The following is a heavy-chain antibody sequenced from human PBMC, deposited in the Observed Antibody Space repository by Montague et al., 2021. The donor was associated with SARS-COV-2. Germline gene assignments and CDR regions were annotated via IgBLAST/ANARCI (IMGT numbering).Heavy chain of an antibody. J-gene: IGHJ4*02. CDR2: IYYSGSI. V-gene: IGHV4-59*08. CDR3: ARKASRGITIFGVVTASYYFDY. Sequence: SETLSLTCSVSGGSISGYYWSWIRQPPGKGLEWIGYIYYSGSINYNPSLKSRLTISVDTSKNQFSPKLSSVTAADTAVYYCARKASRGITIFGVVTASYYFDYWGQGTLVTVSS. D-gene: IGHD3-3*01. CDR1: GGSISGYY.